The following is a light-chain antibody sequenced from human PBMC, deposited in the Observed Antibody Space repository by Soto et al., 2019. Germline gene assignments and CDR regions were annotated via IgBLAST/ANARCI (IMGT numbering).Light chain of an antibody. V-gene: IGKV3-11*01. CDR2: DAS. CDR1: QTVSSN. J-gene: IGKJ5*01. Sequence: EVVMTQSPATLSVSPWERATLSCRASQTVSSNLAWYQQKPGQAPRLLIYDASNRATGIPARFSGSGSGTDFTLTISSLEPEDFAVYYCQQRSNWWITFGQGTRLEIK. CDR3: QQRSNWWIT.